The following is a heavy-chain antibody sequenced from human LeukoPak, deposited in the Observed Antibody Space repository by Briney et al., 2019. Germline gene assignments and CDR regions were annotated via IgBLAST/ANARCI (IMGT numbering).Heavy chain of an antibody. CDR2: IIPIFGTA. V-gene: IGHV1-69*06. CDR3: ARDYYDSSGYSRHTDY. Sequence: SVKVSCKASGYTFTSYAISWVRQAPGQGLEWMGGIIPIFGTANYAQKFQGRVTITADKSTSTAYMELSSLRSEDTAVYYCARDYYDSSGYSRHTDYWGQGTLVTVSS. CDR1: GYTFTSYA. J-gene: IGHJ4*02. D-gene: IGHD3-22*01.